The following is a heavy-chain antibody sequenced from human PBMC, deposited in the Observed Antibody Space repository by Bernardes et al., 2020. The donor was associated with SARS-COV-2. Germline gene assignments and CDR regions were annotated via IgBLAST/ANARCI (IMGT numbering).Heavy chain of an antibody. D-gene: IGHD3-22*01. Sequence: SETLSLTRTVSGGSISSSSYYWGWIRQPPGKGLEWIGSIYYSGSTYYNPSLKSRVTISVDTSKNQFSLKLSSVTAADTAVYYCARTTYYYDSSGYPSPLDYWGQGTLVTVSS. CDR3: ARTTYYYDSSGYPSPLDY. V-gene: IGHV4-39*01. CDR2: IYYSGST. J-gene: IGHJ4*02. CDR1: GGSISSSSYY.